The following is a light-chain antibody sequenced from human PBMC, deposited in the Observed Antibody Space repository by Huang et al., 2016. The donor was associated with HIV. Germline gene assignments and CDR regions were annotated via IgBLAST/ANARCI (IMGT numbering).Light chain of an antibody. Sequence: EIVMTQSPDTLSVSPGERVSLSCRASQSITHSLAWYQQNPGQPPRLLFYDASTRAPGISARFRGSGSGTDFTLTISSLQSEDVAIYYCQQYSNWPRGTFGQGTRVQIK. CDR3: QQYSNWPRGT. J-gene: IGKJ1*01. CDR1: QSITHS. CDR2: DAS. V-gene: IGKV3-15*01.